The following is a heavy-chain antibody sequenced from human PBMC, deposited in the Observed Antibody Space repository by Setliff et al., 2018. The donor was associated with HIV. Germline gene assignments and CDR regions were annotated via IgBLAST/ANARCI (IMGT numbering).Heavy chain of an antibody. Sequence: PGGSLRLSCAASGFSFSRYAMGWVRQAPGKGLEWVSSLSGSGVTSYYADSVKGRFTISRDNSKNTLYLQMNSLRAEGTAVYYCAKFFGGYGDYMGFDYWGQGTLVTVSS. CDR2: LSGSGVTS. V-gene: IGHV3-23*01. J-gene: IGHJ4*02. D-gene: IGHD4-17*01. CDR3: AKFFGGYGDYMGFDY. CDR1: GFSFSRYA.